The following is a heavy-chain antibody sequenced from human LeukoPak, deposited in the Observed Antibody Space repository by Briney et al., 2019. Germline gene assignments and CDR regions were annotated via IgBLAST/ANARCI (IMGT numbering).Heavy chain of an antibody. CDR1: GYTFTTYY. Sequence: ASVKVSCKASGYTFTTYYIHWVRQAPGQGLEWMAWINPNTGATTYAQKFQSRVTMTRDTTLSAAYMEWSILRSDDTAQYYCARSCINGVCNFDLWGQGTRVTVSS. V-gene: IGHV1-2*02. CDR3: ARSCINGVCNFDL. D-gene: IGHD2-8*01. J-gene: IGHJ4*02. CDR2: INPNTGAT.